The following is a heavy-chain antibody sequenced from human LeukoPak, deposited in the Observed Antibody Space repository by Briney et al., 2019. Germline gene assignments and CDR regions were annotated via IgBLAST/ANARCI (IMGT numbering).Heavy chain of an antibody. CDR1: GYTFTSYD. J-gene: IGHJ4*02. V-gene: IGHV1-8*01. CDR2: MNPNSGNT. D-gene: IGHD4-17*01. CDR3: ASSGSSYGDYPY. Sequence: ASVKVSCKASGYTFTSYDINWVRQATGQGLEWMGWMNPNSGNTGYAQKFQGRVTMTRNTSISTAYMELSSLRSEDTAVYYCASSGSSYGDYPYWGQGTLVTVSS.